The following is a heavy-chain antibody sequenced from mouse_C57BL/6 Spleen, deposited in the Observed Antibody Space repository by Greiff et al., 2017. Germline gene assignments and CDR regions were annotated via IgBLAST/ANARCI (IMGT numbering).Heavy chain of an antibody. CDR2: INPNNGGT. CDR3: ARGNDGYRAWFAY. Sequence: VQLQQSGPELVKPGASVKIPCKASGYTFTDYYMDWVKQSHGKSLEWIGDINPNNGGTIYNQKFKGKATLTVDKSSSTAYMELRSLTSEDTAVDYCARGNDGYRAWFAYWGQGTLVTVSA. J-gene: IGHJ3*01. D-gene: IGHD2-3*01. V-gene: IGHV1-18*01. CDR1: GYTFTDYY.